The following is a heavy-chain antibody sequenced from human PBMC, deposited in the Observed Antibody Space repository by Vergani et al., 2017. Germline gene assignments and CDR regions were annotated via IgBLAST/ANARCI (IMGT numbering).Heavy chain of an antibody. V-gene: IGHV3-48*02. D-gene: IGHD2/OR15-2a*01. J-gene: IGHJ4*02. CDR3: ARSRDEYWTTTSCYLYLDY. Sequence: EVQVVDSGGDLVQPGGSLRLSCAASGFTFSRFTFNWVRQSPGQGLEWIASIISGGDRVYYADSVQGRFTMSRDNVKKSLYLQMERLRDEDTAMYFCARSRDEYWTTTSCYLYLDYWGQGTQVVVSS. CDR2: IISGGDRV. CDR1: GFTFSRFT.